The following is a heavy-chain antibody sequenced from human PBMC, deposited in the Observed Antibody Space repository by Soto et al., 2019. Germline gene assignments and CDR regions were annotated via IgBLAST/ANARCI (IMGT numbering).Heavy chain of an antibody. J-gene: IGHJ6*02. V-gene: IGHV1-18*01. D-gene: IGHD3-10*01. CDR2: ISTYTGNT. CDR3: ARGYYYGSGRPTPGGMDV. Sequence: ASVKVSCKASGYTVTNYDINWVRQAPGQGLEWMGWISTYTGNTNYAQKLQGRVTMTTDTSTSTAYMELRSLRSDDTAVYYCARGYYYGSGRPTPGGMDVWGQGTTVTVSS. CDR1: GYTVTNYD.